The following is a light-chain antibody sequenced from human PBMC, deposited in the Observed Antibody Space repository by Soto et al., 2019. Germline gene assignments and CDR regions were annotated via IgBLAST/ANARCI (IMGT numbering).Light chain of an antibody. Sequence: EIVLTQSPGTLSLSPGERATLSCRASQSVSSSFLAWYQLKPGQAPRLLIYGASSRATGIPDRFSGSGSGTDFTLAISRLEPEDFAVYYCQQYGSSPYTFGQGTKLEIK. J-gene: IGKJ2*01. CDR3: QQYGSSPYT. CDR2: GAS. CDR1: QSVSSSF. V-gene: IGKV3-20*01.